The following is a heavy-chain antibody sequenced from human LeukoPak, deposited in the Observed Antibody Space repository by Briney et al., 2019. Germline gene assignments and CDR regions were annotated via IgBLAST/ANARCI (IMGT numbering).Heavy chain of an antibody. D-gene: IGHD3-22*01. CDR3: ARDGGYYDSSANFDY. CDR1: GYTFTSQY. CDR2: INPSRGST. Sequence: ASVKVSCKASGYTFTSQYIQWVRHAPGQGLEWMGIINPSRGSTSYAQQFQGRVTMTRDMSTSTVYMELSRLSSDDTAVYYCARDGGYYDSSANFDYWGQGTLVTVSS. V-gene: IGHV1-46*01. J-gene: IGHJ4*02.